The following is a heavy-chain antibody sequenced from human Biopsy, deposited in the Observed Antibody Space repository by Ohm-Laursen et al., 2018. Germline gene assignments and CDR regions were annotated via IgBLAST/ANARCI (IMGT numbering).Heavy chain of an antibody. CDR2: ISTYNDDT. CDR3: ARDPGYDFWSGSDPFDI. Sequence: SVKVSCKSSGYTFTAYGISWVRQAPGQGLEWMGWISTYNDDTNIAQKFQGRVSMTTDASTRTAYMELRSLRSGDTAIYFCARDPGYDFWSGSDPFDIWGQGTLVTVS. CDR1: GYTFTAYG. J-gene: IGHJ3*02. V-gene: IGHV1-18*04. D-gene: IGHD3-3*01.